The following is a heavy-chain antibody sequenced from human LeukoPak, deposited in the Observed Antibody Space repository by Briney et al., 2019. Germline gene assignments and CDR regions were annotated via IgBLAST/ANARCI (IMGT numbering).Heavy chain of an antibody. D-gene: IGHD5-12*01. CDR1: GFTFSSYA. CDR2: ISGSGGST. Sequence: GGSLRLSCAASGFTFSSYALSWVRQAPGKGLEWVSAISGSGGSTYYADSVKGRFTISRDNSKNTLYLQMNSLRAEDTVVYYCAKDPRREEATIGDYWGQVTLVTVSS. J-gene: IGHJ4*02. V-gene: IGHV3-23*01. CDR3: AKDPRREEATIGDY.